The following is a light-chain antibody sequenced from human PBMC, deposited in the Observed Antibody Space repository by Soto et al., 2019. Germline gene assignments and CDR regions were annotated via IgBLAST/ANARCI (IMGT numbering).Light chain of an antibody. CDR2: AAY. Sequence: PGERATLSCRASQGISSDQLAWFRQKPGQPPRLLIYAAYYRPGGIPDRFSGSGSGTDFTLTISRLEPEDFAVYYCQQYDRSPPVTFGGGTKVEIK. CDR1: QGISSDQ. CDR3: QQYDRSPPVT. J-gene: IGKJ4*01. V-gene: IGKV3-20*01.